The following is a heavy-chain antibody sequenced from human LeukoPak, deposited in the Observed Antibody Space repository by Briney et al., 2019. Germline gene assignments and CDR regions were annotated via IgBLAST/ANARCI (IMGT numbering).Heavy chain of an antibody. CDR1: GYTFTSYA. J-gene: IGHJ4*02. D-gene: IGHD3-9*01. V-gene: IGHV1-3*01. CDR2: INAGNGNT. CDR3: ARGYYDILTGYYPFDY. Sequence: GASVKVTCKASGYTFTSYALHWVRQAPGQRLEWMGWINAGNGNTKYSQKFQGRVTITRDTCASTAYMELSSLRSENTAVYYCARGYYDILTGYYPFDYWGQGTLVTVSS.